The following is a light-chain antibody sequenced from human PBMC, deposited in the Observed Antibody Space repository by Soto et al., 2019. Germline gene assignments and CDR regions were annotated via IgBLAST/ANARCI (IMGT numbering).Light chain of an antibody. V-gene: IGKV1-39*01. Sequence: DIQMTQSPSTLSGSVGDRVTITCRASQTISSWLAWYQQKPGKAPKLLIYAASSLQSGVQSRFSGSGSGTDFTLTISSLQPEDFATYYCKQSYSTPATFGQGTRLEIK. CDR2: AAS. CDR1: QTISSW. J-gene: IGKJ5*01. CDR3: KQSYSTPAT.